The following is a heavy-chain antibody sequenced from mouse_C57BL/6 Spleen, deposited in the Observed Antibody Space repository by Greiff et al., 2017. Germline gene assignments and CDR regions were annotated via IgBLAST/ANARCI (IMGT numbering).Heavy chain of an antibody. V-gene: IGHV3-6*01. D-gene: IGHD3-2*02. J-gene: IGHJ2*01. CDR3: ARQTAQKFDY. CDR2: ISYDGSN. Sequence: EVKLMESGPGLVKPSQSLSLTCSVTGYSITSGYYWNWIRQFPGNKLEWMGYISYDGSNNYNPSLKNRISITRDTSKNQFFLKLNSVTTEDTATYYCARQTAQKFDYWGQGTTLTVSS. CDR1: GYSITSGYY.